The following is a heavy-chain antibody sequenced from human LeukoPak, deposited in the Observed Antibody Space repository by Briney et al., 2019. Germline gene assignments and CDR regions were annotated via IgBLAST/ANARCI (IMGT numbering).Heavy chain of an antibody. CDR1: GYTFTGYY. D-gene: IGHD3-22*01. Sequence: GASVKVSCKASGYTFTGYYMQWVRQAPGQGLEWMGWINPNSGGTNYAQKFQGRVTMTRDTSISTAYMELSRLRSDDTAVYYCAEYYYDSSGNSGVAFDIWGQGTMVTVSS. V-gene: IGHV1-2*02. CDR3: AEYYYDSSGNSGVAFDI. CDR2: INPNSGGT. J-gene: IGHJ3*02.